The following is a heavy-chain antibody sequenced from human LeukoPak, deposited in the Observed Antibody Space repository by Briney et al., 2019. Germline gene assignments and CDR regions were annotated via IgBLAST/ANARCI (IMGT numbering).Heavy chain of an antibody. V-gene: IGHV3-23*01. CDR1: GFTFSSYA. J-gene: IGHJ3*02. CDR3: AKDIVGANIRTRAFDI. CDR2: ISGSGGST. Sequence: GGSLRLSCAASGFTFSSYAMSWVRQAPGKGLEWVSAISGSGGSTYYADSVKGRFTISRNNSKNTLYLQMNSLRAEDTAVYYCAKDIVGANIRTRAFDIWGQGTMVTVSS. D-gene: IGHD1-26*01.